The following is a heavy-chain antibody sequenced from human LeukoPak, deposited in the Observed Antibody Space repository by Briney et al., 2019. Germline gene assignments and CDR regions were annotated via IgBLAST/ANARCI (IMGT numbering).Heavy chain of an antibody. CDR2: ISAYNGNT. J-gene: IGHJ4*02. CDR1: GYTFTTYG. Sequence: ASVKVSCKASGYTFTTYGISWVRQAPGQGLEWMGWISAYNGNTNYAQKLQGRVTMTTDTSTSTACMELRSLRSDDTAVYYCARERYVAVPGRVDYWGQGTLVTVSS. CDR3: ARERYVAVPGRVDY. D-gene: IGHD6-13*01. V-gene: IGHV1-18*01.